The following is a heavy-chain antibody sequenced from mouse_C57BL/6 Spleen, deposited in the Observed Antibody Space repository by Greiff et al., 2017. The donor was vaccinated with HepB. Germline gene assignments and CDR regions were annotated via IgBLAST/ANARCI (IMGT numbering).Heavy chain of an antibody. V-gene: IGHV5-17*01. D-gene: IGHD2-1*01. J-gene: IGHJ3*01. CDR1: GFTFSDYG. CDR2: ISSGSSTI. Sequence: EVQLVESGGGLVKPGGSLKLSCAASGFTFSDYGMHWVRQAPEKGLEWVAYISSGSSTIYYADTVKGRFTISRDNAKNTLFLQMTSLRSEDTAMYYCASPYGNYLFAYWGQGTLVTVSA. CDR3: ASPYGNYLFAY.